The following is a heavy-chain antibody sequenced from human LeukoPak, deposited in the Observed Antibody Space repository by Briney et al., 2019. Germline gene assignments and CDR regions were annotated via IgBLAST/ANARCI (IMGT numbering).Heavy chain of an antibody. CDR3: ARQNYDFWPPWFQH. Sequence: PSETLSLTCTVSGGSISSSSYYWGWIRQPPGKGLEWIGSIYYSGSTYYNPSLKGRVTISVDTSKNQFSLKLSSVTAADTAVYYCARQNYDFWPPWFQHWGQGTLVTVSS. V-gene: IGHV4-39*01. D-gene: IGHD3-3*01. CDR1: GGSISSSSYY. J-gene: IGHJ1*01. CDR2: IYYSGST.